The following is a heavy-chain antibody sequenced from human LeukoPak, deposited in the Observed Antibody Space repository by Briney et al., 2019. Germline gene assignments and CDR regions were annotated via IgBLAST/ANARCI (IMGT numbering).Heavy chain of an antibody. D-gene: IGHD6-6*01. J-gene: IGHJ5*02. CDR1: GYTFTSYG. Sequence: ASVKDSCKASGYTFTSYGISWVRQAPGQGLEWMGWISAYNGNTKYAQKLQGRVTMTTDTSTTTAYMELRSLRSDDTAVYYCAREEYNCFDPWGQGTLVTVSS. CDR3: AREEYNCFDP. CDR2: ISAYNGNT. V-gene: IGHV1-18*01.